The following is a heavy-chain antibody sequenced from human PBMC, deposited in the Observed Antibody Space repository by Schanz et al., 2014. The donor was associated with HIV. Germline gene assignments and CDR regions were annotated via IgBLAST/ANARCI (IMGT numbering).Heavy chain of an antibody. CDR3: GRGTDDFPPDS. V-gene: IGHV4-34*02. D-gene: IGHD3-3*01. CDR2: IYQSGGT. J-gene: IGHJ4*02. Sequence: QVQLQQWGAGLLKPSETLTLTCVVYGGSFSGHYWSWIRQSPGKGLEWIGEIYQSGGTDYSPSFKSRIPMPLDTSKNQVSLNLRFVTAADTAVYYCGRGTDDFPPDSWGQGTQVIVSS. CDR1: GGSFSGHY.